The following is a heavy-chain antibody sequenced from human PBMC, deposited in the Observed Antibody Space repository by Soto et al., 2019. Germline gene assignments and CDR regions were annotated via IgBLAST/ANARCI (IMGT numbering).Heavy chain of an antibody. V-gene: IGHV3-30-3*01. D-gene: IGHD3-10*02. CDR3: AIDHGMFLSYCYDGMDV. Sequence: QVQLVESGGGVVQPGRSLTISCAASGFTFSRFSMHWVRQAPGKGLAWEAVISSDGSHTHYAESLKGRFNISRDDSKNTVYLQMNNLRGDDSAVYYCAIDHGMFLSYCYDGMDVCGQGTTCTVS. J-gene: IGHJ6*02. CDR2: ISSDGSHT. CDR1: GFTFSRFS.